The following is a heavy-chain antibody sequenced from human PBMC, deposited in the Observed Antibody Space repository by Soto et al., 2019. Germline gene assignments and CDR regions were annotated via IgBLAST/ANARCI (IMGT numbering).Heavy chain of an antibody. CDR1: GFTFSSYS. V-gene: IGHV3-21*01. CDR3: ARDTYFYGSGSYGP. CDR2: ISSSSSYI. J-gene: IGHJ5*02. Sequence: EVQLVESGGGLVKPGGSLRLSCAASGFTFSSYSMNWVRQAPGKGLEWVSSISSSSSYIYYADSVKGRFTITRDNAKNSLYLQMNSLRAEDTAVYYCARDTYFYGSGSYGPWGQGTLVTVSS. D-gene: IGHD3-10*01.